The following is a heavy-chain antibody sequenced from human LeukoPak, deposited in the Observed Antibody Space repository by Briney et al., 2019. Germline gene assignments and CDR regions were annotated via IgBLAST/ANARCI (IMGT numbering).Heavy chain of an antibody. V-gene: IGHV4-30-2*06. CDR3: ARHSYYDSVFDP. J-gene: IGHJ5*02. D-gene: IGHD3-3*01. CDR1: GGSISSGGYS. CDR2: IYHSGST. Sequence: SQTLSLTCAVSGGSISSGGYSWSWIRQSPGKGLEWIGNIYHSGSTNYNPSLKSRVTISVDRSKNQFSLKLSSVTAADTAVYYCARHSYYDSVFDPWGQGTLVTVSS.